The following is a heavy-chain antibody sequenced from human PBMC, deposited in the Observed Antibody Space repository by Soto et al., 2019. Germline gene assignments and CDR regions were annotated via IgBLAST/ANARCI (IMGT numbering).Heavy chain of an antibody. J-gene: IGHJ6*03. D-gene: IGHD3-3*01. CDR3: ARGPLLRFLEWSLYYMDV. CDR1: GYSFISYW. Sequence: RGEFLKISCKGSGYSFISYWIGWVRQMPGKGLEWMGIIYPGDSDTRYSPSFQGQVTISADKSISTAYLQWSSLKASDTAMYYCARGPLLRFLEWSLYYMDVWGKGTTVTVSS. CDR2: IYPGDSDT. V-gene: IGHV5-51*01.